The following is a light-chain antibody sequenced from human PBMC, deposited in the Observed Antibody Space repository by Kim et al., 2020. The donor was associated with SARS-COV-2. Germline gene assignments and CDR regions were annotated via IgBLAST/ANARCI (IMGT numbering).Light chain of an antibody. Sequence: VALGQAVRITSQGDSLSSYYASWYQQKPGQAPVLVIYGKNNRPSGIPDRFSGSSSGNTASLTITGAQAEDEADYYCNSRDSSGNVVFGGGTQLTVL. CDR3: NSRDSSGNVV. V-gene: IGLV3-19*01. J-gene: IGLJ2*01. CDR2: GKN. CDR1: SLSSYY.